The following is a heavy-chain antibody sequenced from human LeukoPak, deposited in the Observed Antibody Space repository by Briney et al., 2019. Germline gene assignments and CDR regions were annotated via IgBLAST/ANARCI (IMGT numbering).Heavy chain of an antibody. CDR3: AKAHDILTGYFDY. V-gene: IGHV3-23*01. CDR1: GFTFSIYA. Sequence: GGSLRLSCAASGFTFSIYAMSWVRQAPGKGLEWVSGVSGRGGSTYYTDSVKGRFTISRDNSNNTVYLQMNSLRADDTAVYYCAKAHDILTGYFDYWGQGTLVTVSS. D-gene: IGHD3-9*01. CDR2: VSGRGGST. J-gene: IGHJ4*02.